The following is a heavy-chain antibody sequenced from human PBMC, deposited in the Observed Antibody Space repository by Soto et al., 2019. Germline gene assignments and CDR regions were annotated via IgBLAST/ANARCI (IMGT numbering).Heavy chain of an antibody. CDR1: GGTLSHYS. V-gene: IGHV1-69*04. CDR2: IIPILGIA. CDR3: ARDRGGYSGYDPFYYYYGMDV. J-gene: IGHJ6*02. D-gene: IGHD5-12*01. Sequence: SMKVSFKASGGTLSHYSISWGGQAPGTGVERVGRIIPILGIANYAQKFQGRVTITADKSTSTAYMELSSLRSDDTAVYYCARDRGGYSGYDPFYYYYGMDVWGQGTTVTVSS.